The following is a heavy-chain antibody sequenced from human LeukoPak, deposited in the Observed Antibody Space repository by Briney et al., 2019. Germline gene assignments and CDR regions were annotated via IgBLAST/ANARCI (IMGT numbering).Heavy chain of an antibody. Sequence: ASVKVSCKASGGTFSSYTISWVRQAPGQGLEWMGRIIPILGIANYAQKFQGRVTITAGKSTSTAYMELSSLRSEDTAVYYCARYNSAAAGGFGMDVWGQGTTVTVSS. CDR2: IIPILGIA. D-gene: IGHD6-13*01. CDR3: ARYNSAAAGGFGMDV. V-gene: IGHV1-69*02. CDR1: GGTFSSYT. J-gene: IGHJ6*02.